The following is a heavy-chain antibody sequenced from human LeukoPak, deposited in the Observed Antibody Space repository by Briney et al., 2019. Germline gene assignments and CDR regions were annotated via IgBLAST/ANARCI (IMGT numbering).Heavy chain of an antibody. D-gene: IGHD3-10*01. J-gene: IGHJ4*02. CDR3: ARERYGSGLDY. Sequence: SETLSLTCTVSGGSISSYYWSWIRQPPGKGLEWVGYIYYSGSTNYNPSLKSRVTISVDTSKNPFSLKLSSVTAADTAVYYCARERYGSGLDYWGQGTLGTVSA. CDR2: IYYSGST. V-gene: IGHV4-59*01. CDR1: GGSISSYY.